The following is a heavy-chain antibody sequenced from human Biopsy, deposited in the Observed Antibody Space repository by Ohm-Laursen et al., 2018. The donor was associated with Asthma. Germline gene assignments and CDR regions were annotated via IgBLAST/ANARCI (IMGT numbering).Heavy chain of an antibody. CDR1: GFAVSRDY. Sequence: SLRLSCTASGFAVSRDYMFWVRQAPGKGRGWVSVFYTGGTSHTADSVRGRFTISRDYSKNTLYLQMHSLRAEDTAVYYCARGDSSNWSHYYFDYWGQGTLVTVSS. V-gene: IGHV3-53*01. J-gene: IGHJ4*02. D-gene: IGHD3-22*01. CDR3: ARGDSSNWSHYYFDY. CDR2: FYTGGTS.